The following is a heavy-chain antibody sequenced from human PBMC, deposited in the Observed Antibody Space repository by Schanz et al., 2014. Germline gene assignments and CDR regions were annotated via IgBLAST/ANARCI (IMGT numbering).Heavy chain of an antibody. J-gene: IGHJ4*02. CDR1: GGSISSGGYS. V-gene: IGHV4-30-2*06. CDR3: ALREKPYGPFAS. Sequence: QVQLQESGPGLVKPSQTLSLTCTVSGGSISSGGYSWNWIRQSPGKGLEWIGYIYYSGNTYYNPSLKSRVTISVARSRNQFSLRLNSVTAADTAVYYCALREKPYGPFASWGQGALXTVSS. D-gene: IGHD3-10*01. CDR2: IYYSGNT.